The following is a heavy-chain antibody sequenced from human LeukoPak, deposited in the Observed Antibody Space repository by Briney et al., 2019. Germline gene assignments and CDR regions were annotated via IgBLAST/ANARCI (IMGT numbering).Heavy chain of an antibody. CDR3: ARDRGYSYFDY. D-gene: IGHD5-18*01. CDR2: IWYDGSNK. Sequence: GRSLRLSCAASGFTFSSYGMHWVRQAPGKGLEWVAIIWYDGSNKYYADSVKGRFTISRDNSKNTLYLQMNSLRAEDTAVYYCARDRGYSYFDYWGQGTLVTVSS. CDR1: GFTFSSYG. V-gene: IGHV3-33*01. J-gene: IGHJ4*02.